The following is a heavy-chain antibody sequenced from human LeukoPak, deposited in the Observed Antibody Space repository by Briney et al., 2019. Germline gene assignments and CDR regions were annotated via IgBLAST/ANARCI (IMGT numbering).Heavy chain of an antibody. D-gene: IGHD3-16*02. V-gene: IGHV3-23*01. CDR1: GFTFTNYA. CDR2: ISVSGAVS. Sequence: GGSLRLSCAASGFTFTNYAMTWVRQAPGKGLEWVSAISVSGAVSFYADSVKGRFTISRDSSKNTMSLQMNSLRAEDTAVYYCASIGNPDYWGQGTLVTVSS. CDR3: ASIGNPDY. J-gene: IGHJ4*02.